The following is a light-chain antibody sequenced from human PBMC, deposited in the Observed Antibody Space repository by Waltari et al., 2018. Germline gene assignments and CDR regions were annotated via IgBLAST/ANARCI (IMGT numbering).Light chain of an antibody. CDR3: LQAAIT. J-gene: IGKJ3*01. Sequence: DVVLTQSPLFLPVTLGQPTSIPCRSTQRLDNTYGNTYLDRFLQRPGQSPRRLIYKVSERDSGVPDRCSGIGSGSNFTLKSRRVEAEDVGVYYCLQAAITFGPGTRVDIK. V-gene: IGKV2-30*01. CDR2: KVS. CDR1: QRLDNTYGNTY.